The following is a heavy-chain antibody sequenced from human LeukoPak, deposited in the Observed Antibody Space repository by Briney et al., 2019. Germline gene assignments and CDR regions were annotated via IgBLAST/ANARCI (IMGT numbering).Heavy chain of an antibody. D-gene: IGHD6-19*01. CDR2: IWYDGSNK. CDR3: ARDSDWQWLGYYFDY. J-gene: IGHJ4*02. Sequence: GGSLRLSCAASGFTFSGYGMHWVRQAPGKGLEWVAVIWYDGSNKYYADSVKGRFTISRDNSKNTLYLQMNSLRAEDTAVYYCARDSDWQWLGYYFDYWGQGTLVTVSS. V-gene: IGHV3-33*01. CDR1: GFTFSGYG.